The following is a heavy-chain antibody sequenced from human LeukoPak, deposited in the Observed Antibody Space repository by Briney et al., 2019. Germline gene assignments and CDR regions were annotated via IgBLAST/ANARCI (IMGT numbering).Heavy chain of an antibody. D-gene: IGHD3-10*01. CDR1: GFTFSSYS. J-gene: IGHJ3*02. CDR3: ARDRKSYYGSGSYPDAFDI. CDR2: ISSSSSYI. Sequence: GSLRLSCAASGFTFSSYSMNWVRQAPGKGLEWVSSISSSSSYIYYADSVKGRFTISRDNAKNSLYLQMNSLRAEDTAVYYCARDRKSYYGSGSYPDAFDIWGQGTMVTVSS. V-gene: IGHV3-21*01.